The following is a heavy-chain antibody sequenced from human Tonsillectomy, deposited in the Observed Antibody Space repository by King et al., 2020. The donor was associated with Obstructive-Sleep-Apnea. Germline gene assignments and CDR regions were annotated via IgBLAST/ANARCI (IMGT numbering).Heavy chain of an antibody. J-gene: IGHJ5*02. CDR1: GFSLSNARMG. CDR3: ARILTVVTDNWFDP. V-gene: IGHV2-26*01. CDR2: IFSNDEK. D-gene: IGHD4-23*01. Sequence: TLKESGPVLVKPTETLTLTCTVSGFSLSNARMGVSWIRQPPGKALEWLAHIFSNDEKSYSTSLKSRLTISKDTSKSQVVLTMTNMDPGDTATYYCARILTVVTDNWFDPWGQGTLVTVSS.